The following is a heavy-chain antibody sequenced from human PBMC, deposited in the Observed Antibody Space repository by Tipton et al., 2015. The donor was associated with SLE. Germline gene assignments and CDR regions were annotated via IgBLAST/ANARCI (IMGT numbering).Heavy chain of an antibody. V-gene: IGHV4-61*02. CDR2: IYTSGST. CDR1: GDSISSGSYY. D-gene: IGHD5-18*01. Sequence: TLSLTCTVSGDSISSGSYYWSWIRQPAGKGLEWIGRIYTSGSTNYNPSLKSRVTISIDTSKNQASLKLSSVTAADTAVYYCARDRGGGVTLPGAFDIWGQGTMVTVSS. CDR3: ARDRGGGVTLPGAFDI. J-gene: IGHJ3*02.